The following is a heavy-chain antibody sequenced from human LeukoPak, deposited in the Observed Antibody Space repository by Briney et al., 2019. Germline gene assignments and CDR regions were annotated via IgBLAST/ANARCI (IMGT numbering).Heavy chain of an antibody. Sequence: PGRSLRLSCAASGFTFSSYGMSWVRQAPGKGLEWVSAISGSGGSTYYADSVKGRFTISRDNAKNSLYLQMNSLRVEDTAVYYCAREIDYSYYWYFDLWGRGTLVTVSS. CDR1: GFTFSSYG. CDR3: AREIDYSYYWYFDL. CDR2: ISGSGGST. D-gene: IGHD4-11*01. J-gene: IGHJ2*01. V-gene: IGHV3-23*01.